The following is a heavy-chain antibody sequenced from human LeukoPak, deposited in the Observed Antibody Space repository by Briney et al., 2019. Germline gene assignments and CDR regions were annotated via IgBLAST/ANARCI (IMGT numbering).Heavy chain of an antibody. CDR3: AREYRSSWYLNWFDP. V-gene: IGHV4-4*08. Sequence: SETLSLTCTVSGGSINSYYWSWIRQPPGKGLEWIGYIYNSGSTYYNPSLKSRVTISIDTSKNQFSLKLSSVTAADTAVYYCAREYRSSWYLNWFDPWGQGTLVTVSS. D-gene: IGHD6-13*01. J-gene: IGHJ5*02. CDR1: GGSINSYY. CDR2: IYNSGST.